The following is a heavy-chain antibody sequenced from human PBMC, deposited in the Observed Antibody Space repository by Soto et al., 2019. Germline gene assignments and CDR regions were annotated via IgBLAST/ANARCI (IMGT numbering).Heavy chain of an antibody. V-gene: IGHV4-59*01. J-gene: IGHJ4*02. Sequence: QVQLQESGPGLVKPSETLSLTCTVSGGSISTYYWSWVRQPPGKGLEWIGYIHYGGGTNYNPSLKSGVTISVDTSKNQFSLKLSSVTAADTAVYYCARVGSSGWFFDYWGQGTLVTVSS. CDR1: GGSISTYY. CDR2: IHYGGGT. CDR3: ARVGSSGWFFDY. D-gene: IGHD6-19*01.